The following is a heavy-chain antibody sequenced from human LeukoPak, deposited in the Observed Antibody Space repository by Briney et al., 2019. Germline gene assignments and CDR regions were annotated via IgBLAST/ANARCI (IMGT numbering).Heavy chain of an antibody. CDR3: ARGLYSLAAADY. V-gene: IGHV4-31*03. J-gene: IGHJ4*02. Sequence: SETLSLTCTVSGGSISGSTFYWAWIRQHPGKGLEWIGYIYYSGSTYYNPSLKSRVTISVDTSKNQFSLKLSSVTAADTAVYYCARGLYSLAAADYWGQGTLVTVSS. CDR1: GGSISGSTFY. D-gene: IGHD6-13*01. CDR2: IYYSGST.